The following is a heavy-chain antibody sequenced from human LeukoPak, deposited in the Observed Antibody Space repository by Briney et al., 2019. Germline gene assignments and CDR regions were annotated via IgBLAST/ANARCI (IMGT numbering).Heavy chain of an antibody. CDR2: IYYSGST. D-gene: IGHD3-10*01. Sequence: SETLSLTCTVSVGSISSYYWSWIRQPPGKGLEWIGYIYYSGSTNYNPSLKSQVTISVDTSKNQFSLKLSSVTAADTAVYYCARGSADNWFDPWGQGTLVTVSS. J-gene: IGHJ5*02. CDR1: VGSISSYY. V-gene: IGHV4-59*08. CDR3: ARGSADNWFDP.